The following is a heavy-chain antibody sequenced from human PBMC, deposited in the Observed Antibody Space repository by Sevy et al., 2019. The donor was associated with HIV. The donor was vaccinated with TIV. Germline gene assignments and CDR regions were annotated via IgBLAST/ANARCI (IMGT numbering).Heavy chain of an antibody. J-gene: IGHJ4*02. CDR3: AREEGSGTTTSFDY. CDR2: IWSDGSNN. V-gene: IGHV3-33*01. CDR1: GFTFSDYG. D-gene: IGHD1-7*01. Sequence: GGSLRLSCAASGFTFSDYGMHWVRQAPGKGLEWVAVIWSDGSNNYYGDSVKGRFTMSRDSSKNTLYLQMNSLRVDDTAVYYCAREEGSGTTTSFDYWGQGALVTVSS.